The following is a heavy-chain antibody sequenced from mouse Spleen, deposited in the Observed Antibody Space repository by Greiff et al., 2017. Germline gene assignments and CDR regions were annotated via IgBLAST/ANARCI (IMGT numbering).Heavy chain of an antibody. D-gene: IGHD4-1*01. CDR1: GYTFTNYW. V-gene: IGHV1-63*01. Sequence: VQLQESGAELVRPGTSVKMPCKASGYTFTNYWIGWAKQRPGHGLEWIGDIYPGGGYTNYNEKFKGKATLTADKSSSTAYMQFSSLTSEDSAIYYCARRSNWDGYFDVWGTGTTVTVSS. CDR3: ARRSNWDGYFDV. J-gene: IGHJ1*03. CDR2: IYPGGGYT.